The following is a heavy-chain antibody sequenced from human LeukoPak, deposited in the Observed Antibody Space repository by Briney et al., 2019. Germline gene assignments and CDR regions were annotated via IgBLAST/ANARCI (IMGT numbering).Heavy chain of an antibody. D-gene: IGHD2-2*01. CDR2: IWYDGSNK. CDR1: GFTFSSYG. CDR3: AKDVVPAAIGEAFDI. V-gene: IGHV3-33*06. J-gene: IGHJ3*02. Sequence: GGSLRLSCAASGFTFSSYGMHWVRQAPGKGLEWVAVIWYDGSNKYYADSVKGRFTISRDNSKNTLYLQMNSLRAEDTAVYYCAKDVVPAAIGEAFDIWGQGTMVTVSS.